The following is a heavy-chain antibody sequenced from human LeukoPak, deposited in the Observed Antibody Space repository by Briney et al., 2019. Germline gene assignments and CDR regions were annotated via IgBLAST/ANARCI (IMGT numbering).Heavy chain of an antibody. V-gene: IGHV1-69*02. D-gene: IGHD6-19*01. CDR2: IIPIVGIP. CDR3: AGSIEVAGNDY. CDR1: GGPFSTYS. J-gene: IGHJ4*02. Sequence: SVNVSCKASGGPFSTYSISWVRQAAGQGLEGMGRIIPIVGIPNYAQKFQGRVTITADKSTSTAYMELSSLRSEDTAVYYCAGSIEVAGNDYWGQGTLVTVSS.